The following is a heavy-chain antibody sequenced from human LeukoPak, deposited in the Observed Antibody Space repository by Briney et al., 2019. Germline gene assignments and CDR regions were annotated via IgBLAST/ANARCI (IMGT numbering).Heavy chain of an antibody. CDR3: ARDLPYYYDSSGYFDAFDI. D-gene: IGHD3-22*01. CDR1: GYTFTVYY. J-gene: IGHJ3*02. CDR2: INPNSGGT. Sequence: ASVTVSFKASGYTFTVYYMHWVRQAPGQGLEWMGWINPNSGGTNYAQKFQGRVTMTRDTSISTAYMELSRLRSDDTAVYYCARDLPYYYDSSGYFDAFDIWGQGTMVTVSS. V-gene: IGHV1-2*02.